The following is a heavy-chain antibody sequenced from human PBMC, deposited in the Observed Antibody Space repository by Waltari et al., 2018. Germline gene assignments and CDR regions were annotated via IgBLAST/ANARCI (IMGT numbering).Heavy chain of an antibody. CDR2: IYTSGST. CDR3: ARDRGGSGSYDGY. J-gene: IGHJ4*02. Sequence: QVQLQESGPGLVKPSQTLSLTCTVSGGSISSGSYYWSWIRQPAGKGLEWIGYIYTSGSTNYNPSLKSRVTISVDTSKNQFSLKLSSVTAADTAVYYCARDRGGSGSYDGYWGQGTLVTVSS. D-gene: IGHD3-10*01. V-gene: IGHV4-61*09. CDR1: GGSISSGSYY.